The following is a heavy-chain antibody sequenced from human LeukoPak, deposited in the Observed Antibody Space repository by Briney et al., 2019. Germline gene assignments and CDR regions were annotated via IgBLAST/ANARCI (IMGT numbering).Heavy chain of an antibody. D-gene: IGHD3-22*01. V-gene: IGHV7-4-1*02. CDR3: ARVSYDSSGYNDAFDI. CDR1: GYTFNNYA. Sequence: RASVKVSCKASGYTFNNYAMHWVRQAPGQGLEWMGWINTNTGNPTYAQGFTGRFIFSIDTSVSTAYLQISSLKAEDTAIYYCARVSYDSSGYNDAFDIWGQGTMVTVSS. J-gene: IGHJ3*02. CDR2: INTNTGNP.